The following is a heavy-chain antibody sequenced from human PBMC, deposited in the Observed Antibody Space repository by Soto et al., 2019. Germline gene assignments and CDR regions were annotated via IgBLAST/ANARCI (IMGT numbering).Heavy chain of an antibody. V-gene: IGHV4-4*07. D-gene: IGHD6-13*01. J-gene: IGHJ5*02. CDR1: GGSISSDY. CDR3: AREPTTAGTVNWFDP. Sequence: VQLQESGPGLVKPSETLSLICTVSGGSISSDYLSWSRQPAGKGLEWIGRVYTSGYSNSNPSLNSRVTMSVDTSKKQFSLNLSSVTVADTAVYYFAREPTTAGTVNWFDPWGQGTLVTVSS. CDR2: VYTSGYS.